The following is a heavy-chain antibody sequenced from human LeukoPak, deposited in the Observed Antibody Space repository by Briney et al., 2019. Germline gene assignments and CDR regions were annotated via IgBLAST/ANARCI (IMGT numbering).Heavy chain of an antibody. Sequence: SETLSLTCAVYGGSFSGYYWSWIRQPPGKGLEWIGEINHSGSTNYNPSLKSRVTISVDTSKNQFSLKLSSVTAADTAVYYCARGRKNYGSGSYPYWLHYYYYGMDVWGQGTTVTVSS. CDR2: INHSGST. CDR1: GGSFSGYY. J-gene: IGHJ6*02. CDR3: ARGRKNYGSGSYPYWLHYYYYGMDV. V-gene: IGHV4-34*01. D-gene: IGHD3-10*01.